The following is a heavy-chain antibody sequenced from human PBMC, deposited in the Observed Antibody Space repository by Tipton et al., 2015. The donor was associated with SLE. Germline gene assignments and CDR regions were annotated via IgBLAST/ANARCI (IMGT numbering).Heavy chain of an antibody. CDR3: ARGIATGAIFGVVPLF. CDR1: GGSISSHY. D-gene: IGHD3-3*01. CDR2: ISYGGDT. J-gene: IGHJ3*01. Sequence: TLSLTCSVSGGSISSHYWIWIRQPPGKGLEWIGYISYGGDTNYNPSLKSRVTISLDTSKNQFSLNLTSLTGADTAVYYCARGIATGAIFGVVPLFWGQGRMVSVSS. V-gene: IGHV4-59*11.